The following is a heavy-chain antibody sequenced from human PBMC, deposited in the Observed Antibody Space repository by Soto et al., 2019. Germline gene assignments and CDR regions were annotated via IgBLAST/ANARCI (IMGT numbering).Heavy chain of an antibody. CDR1: GFTFSNFG. CDR3: VREDCSSHRCQSSEYFYYGMDV. V-gene: IGHV3-33*01. J-gene: IGHJ6*02. Sequence: QVQLVESGGGVVQPGGSLRLSCEASGFTFSNFGMHWVRQAPGRGLEWVANVWYDGVHRNYADSVRGRFTVSRDNSKNTRYLERNRLRAEDTAVYLSVREDCSSHRCQSSEYFYYGMDVRGQGTTATVSS. CDR2: VWYDGVHR. D-gene: IGHD2-2*01.